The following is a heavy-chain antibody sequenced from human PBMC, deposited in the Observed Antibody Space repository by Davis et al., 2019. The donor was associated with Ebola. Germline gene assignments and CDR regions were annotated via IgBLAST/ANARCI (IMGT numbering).Heavy chain of an antibody. Sequence: SETLSLTCTVSGGSISGYYWGWVRQPPGKGLEGLGNIYFSGTTYYNPSLRYRVLTSVDTSRNQFSLKLNSVTAADTAVYYCARDPFFRSGSFDAIDIWGQGTMVTVSS. CDR2: IYFSGTT. CDR1: GGSISGYY. J-gene: IGHJ3*02. D-gene: IGHD3-3*01. V-gene: IGHV4-59*12. CDR3: ARDPFFRSGSFDAIDI.